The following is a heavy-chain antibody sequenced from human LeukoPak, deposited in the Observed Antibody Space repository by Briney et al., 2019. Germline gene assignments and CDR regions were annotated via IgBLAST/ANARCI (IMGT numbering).Heavy chain of an antibody. J-gene: IGHJ4*02. CDR2: ISGSGGST. Sequence: PGGSLRLSCAASGFTFSSYAMSWVRLAPGKGLEWVSAISGSGGSTYYADSVKGRFTISRDNSKNTLYLQMNSLRAEDTAVYYCAKDDSSGYYSYFDYWGQGTLVTVSS. V-gene: IGHV3-23*01. CDR3: AKDDSSGYYSYFDY. D-gene: IGHD3-22*01. CDR1: GFTFSSYA.